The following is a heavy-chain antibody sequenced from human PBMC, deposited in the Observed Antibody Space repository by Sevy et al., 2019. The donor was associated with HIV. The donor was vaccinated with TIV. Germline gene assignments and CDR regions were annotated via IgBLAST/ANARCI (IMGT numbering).Heavy chain of an antibody. CDR3: GNDVSECYNYFLDF. Sequence: GGSLRLSCAASGFTFRSYGMHWVRQAPGKGLEWVAVISNDGGNQYYADSVKGRFTISRDNSKNTVYLQMNSLRAEDTAVYYWGNDVSECYNYFLDFWGQGALVTVSS. J-gene: IGHJ4*02. CDR2: ISNDGGNQ. V-gene: IGHV3-30*18. CDR1: GFTFRSYG. D-gene: IGHD5-12*01.